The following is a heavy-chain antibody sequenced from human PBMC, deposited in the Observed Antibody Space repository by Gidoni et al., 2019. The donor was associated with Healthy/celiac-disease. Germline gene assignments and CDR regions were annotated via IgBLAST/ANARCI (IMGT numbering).Heavy chain of an antibody. CDR3: ARDDPPGGFGAFADYYYGMDV. V-gene: IGHV1-18*01. Sequence: QVPLVQSGAEVKKPAASVKVSCKVSGYTFTSYGISWVRQAPGQGLEWMGWISAYNGNTNYAQKLQGRVTMTTDTSTSTAYMELRSLRSDDTAVYYCARDDPPGGFGAFADYYYGMDVWGQGTTVTVSS. CDR1: GYTFTSYG. J-gene: IGHJ6*02. CDR2: ISAYNGNT. D-gene: IGHD3-10*01.